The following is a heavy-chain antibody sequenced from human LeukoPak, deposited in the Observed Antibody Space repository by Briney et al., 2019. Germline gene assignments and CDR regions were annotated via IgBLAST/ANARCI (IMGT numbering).Heavy chain of an antibody. CDR3: ARSYGDATFDY. Sequence: GGSLRLSCAASGFXFSSYVMHWVRQAPGKGLEWVAYIRSDGSDKYYADSVKGRFTISRDNSKSTLYLQLSSLRAEDTAVYYCARSYGDATFDYWGQGTLVTVSS. V-gene: IGHV3-30*02. D-gene: IGHD4-17*01. J-gene: IGHJ4*02. CDR1: GFXFSSYV. CDR2: IRSDGSDK.